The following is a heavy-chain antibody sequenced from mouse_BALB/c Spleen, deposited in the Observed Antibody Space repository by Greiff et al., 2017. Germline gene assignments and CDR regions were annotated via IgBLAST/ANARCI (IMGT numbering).Heavy chain of an antibody. Sequence: QVQLKQSGAELVRPGTSVKVSCKASGYSFTNYLIEWVKQRPGQGLEWIGVINPGSGGTNYNEKFKGKATLTADKSSSTAYMQLSSLTSDDSAVYCCARLLRLRFDYWGQGTTLTVSS. CDR2: INPGSGGT. D-gene: IGHD1-2*01. V-gene: IGHV1-54*01. J-gene: IGHJ2*01. CDR1: GYSFTNYL. CDR3: ARLLRLRFDY.